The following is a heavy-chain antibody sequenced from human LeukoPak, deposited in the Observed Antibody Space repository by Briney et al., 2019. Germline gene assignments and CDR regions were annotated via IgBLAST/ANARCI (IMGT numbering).Heavy chain of an antibody. D-gene: IGHD3-22*01. V-gene: IGHV3-74*01. Sequence: GGSLRLSCAAAGFTFSNYWMHWVRQAPGRGLVWVSRIKSDGRTNYADSVKGRFTISRDNAKNTVSLQMNSLRAEDTGVYYCARAPSEIGGYYPEYFRHWGQGTLVTVSS. CDR3: ARAPSEIGGYYPEYFRH. CDR2: IKSDGRT. CDR1: GFTFSNYW. J-gene: IGHJ1*01.